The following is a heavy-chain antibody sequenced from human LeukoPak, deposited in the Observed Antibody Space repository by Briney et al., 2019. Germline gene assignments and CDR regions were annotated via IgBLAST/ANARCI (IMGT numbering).Heavy chain of an antibody. D-gene: IGHD6-13*01. CDR3: ARDLRLQLGQYYYYYYMDV. CDR2: IYTSGST. Sequence: PSETLSLTCTVSGGSISSGSYYWSWIRQPAGKGLEWIGRIYTSGSTNYNPSLKSRATISVDTSKNQFSLKLSSVTAADTAVYYCARDLRLQLGQYYYYYYMDVWGKASTVTLSS. CDR1: GGSISSGSYY. J-gene: IGHJ6*03. V-gene: IGHV4-61*02.